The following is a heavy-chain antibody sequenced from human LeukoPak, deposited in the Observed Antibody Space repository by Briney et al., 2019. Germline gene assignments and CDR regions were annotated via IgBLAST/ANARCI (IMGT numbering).Heavy chain of an antibody. CDR1: GFAVNSNY. CDR2: IKQDGSEK. J-gene: IGHJ4*02. D-gene: IGHD2-2*01. V-gene: IGHV3-7*01. CDR3: ARDARYQLPRGDFDY. Sequence: GGSLRLSCAASGFAVNSNYMSWVRQAPGKGLEWVANIKQDGSEKYYVDSVKGRFTISRDNAKNSLYLQINILTPEDTAVYYCARDARYQLPRGDFDYWGQGSLVTV.